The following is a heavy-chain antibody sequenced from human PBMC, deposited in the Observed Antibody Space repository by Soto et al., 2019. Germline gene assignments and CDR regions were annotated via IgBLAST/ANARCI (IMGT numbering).Heavy chain of an antibody. V-gene: IGHV1-69*02. Sequence: QVPLVQSGAEVKKPGSSVKVSCKASGGTFSTYTISWVRQAPGQGLEWLGRIIPLFGLPNHAQKFQDRVTITADKSTDTAYLEMNSLRPEDTAVYYCAFDVQTGVVYFDNWGQGTLVTVSS. CDR3: AFDVQTGVVYFDN. CDR2: IIPLFGLP. J-gene: IGHJ4*02. D-gene: IGHD1-1*01. CDR1: GGTFSTYT.